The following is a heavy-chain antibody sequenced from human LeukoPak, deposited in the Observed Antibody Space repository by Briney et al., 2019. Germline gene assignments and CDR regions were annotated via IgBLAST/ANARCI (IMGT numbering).Heavy chain of an antibody. V-gene: IGHV1-8*01. CDR1: GYTFTSYD. D-gene: IGHD3-10*01. CDR2: MNPNSGNT. CDR3: ARDLPMVRGGQDY. J-gene: IGHJ4*02. Sequence: GASVKVSCKASGYTFTSYDINWVRQATGQGLEWMGWMNPNSGNTGYAQKFQGRVTMTRNTSISTAYMELSSLRSDDTAVYYCARDLPMVRGGQDYWGQGTLVTVSS.